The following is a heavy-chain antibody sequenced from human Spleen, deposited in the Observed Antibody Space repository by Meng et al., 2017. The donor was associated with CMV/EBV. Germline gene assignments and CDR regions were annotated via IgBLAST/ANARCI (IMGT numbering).Heavy chain of an antibody. J-gene: IGHJ5*01. CDR2: ISGSSNYI. CDR1: GFTFSSYF. Sequence: SWEASGFTFSSYFISWVRQAPGKGMEWVSSISGSSNYIYYADSLKGRFTISRDNAKNSLYLQMNSLRAEDTAVYYCARHYDSNWFDSWGQGTLVTVSS. V-gene: IGHV3-21*06. CDR3: ARHYDSNWFDS. D-gene: IGHD3-3*01.